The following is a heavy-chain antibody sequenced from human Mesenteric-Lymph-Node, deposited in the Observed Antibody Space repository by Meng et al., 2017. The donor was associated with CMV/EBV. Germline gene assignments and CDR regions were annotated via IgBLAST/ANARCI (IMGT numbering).Heavy chain of an antibody. D-gene: IGHD3-22*01. CDR3: VRDGGYFKFDF. CDR2: IKEDGSVK. Sequence: GESLKISCAASGFSFSSYWMTWVRQAPGRGLEWVGHIKEDGSVKNYGDSVKDGFTISRDNGKGSLYLQMSSLRDEDTAVYYCVRDGGYFKFDFWGQGILVTVSS. V-gene: IGHV3-7*01. J-gene: IGHJ5*01. CDR1: GFSFSSYW.